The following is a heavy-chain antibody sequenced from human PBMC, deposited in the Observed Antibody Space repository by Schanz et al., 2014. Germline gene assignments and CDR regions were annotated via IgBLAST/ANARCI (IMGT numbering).Heavy chain of an antibody. CDR3: ARARYTGYDCSGY. D-gene: IGHD5-12*01. V-gene: IGHV1-2*02. CDR1: GYTFTSSG. CDR2: INPSSGGT. J-gene: IGHJ4*02. Sequence: QVQLVQSEAAVKKPGASVKVSCKASGYTFTSSGFSWVRQAPGQGLEWMGWINPSSGGTNYAQKFQGRVTLTSDTSISTAFMELSGLTSDDTATYFCARARYTGYDCSGYWGQGTLLIVSS.